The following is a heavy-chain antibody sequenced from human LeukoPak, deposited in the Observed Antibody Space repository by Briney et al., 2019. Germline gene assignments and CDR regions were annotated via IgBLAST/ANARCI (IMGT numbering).Heavy chain of an antibody. CDR1: GFTFSSYS. CDR3: AKEGSSSAYYYYYMDV. V-gene: IGHV3-30*02. J-gene: IGHJ6*03. Sequence: GGSLRLSCAASGFTFSSYSMHWVRRAPGKGLEWVAVIWYDGSNKYYADSVKGRFTISRDNSKNTLYLQMNSLRAEDTAVYYCAKEGSSSAYYYYYMDVWGKGTTVTVSS. CDR2: IWYDGSNK. D-gene: IGHD6-6*01.